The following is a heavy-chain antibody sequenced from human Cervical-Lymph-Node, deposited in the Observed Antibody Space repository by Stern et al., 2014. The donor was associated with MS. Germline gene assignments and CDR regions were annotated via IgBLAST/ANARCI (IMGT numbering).Heavy chain of an antibody. Sequence: MQLVESGGGVVQPGRSLRLSCVAFGFTFSTNSMHWVRQAPGKGLEWVAVISYDGSTENYADSVKGRFTISRDNSKDTLYLQMNSLRAEDTSVYFCARAAVGFDSGRYYPTLMSYFYYGMDVWGQGTTVTVSS. V-gene: IGHV3-30-3*01. CDR3: ARAAVGFDSGRYYPTLMSYFYYGMDV. J-gene: IGHJ6*02. D-gene: IGHD3-22*01. CDR2: ISYDGSTE. CDR1: GFTFSTNS.